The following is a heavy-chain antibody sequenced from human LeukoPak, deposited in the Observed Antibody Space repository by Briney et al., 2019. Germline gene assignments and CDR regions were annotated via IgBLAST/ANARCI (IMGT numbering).Heavy chain of an antibody. J-gene: IGHJ5*02. V-gene: IGHV1-2*02. CDR2: INPNSGGT. Sequence: ASVTVSFTSSAYTFTVYYMHWVRQAPGQGLEWIGWINPNSGGTNYAQKFEGRVTMTRDTSISTAYMELSRLRSDATAVYYCARERGKNIVVVPAAPYFDPWGQGTLVTVSS. D-gene: IGHD2-2*01. CDR3: ARERGKNIVVVPAAPYFDP. CDR1: AYTFTVYY.